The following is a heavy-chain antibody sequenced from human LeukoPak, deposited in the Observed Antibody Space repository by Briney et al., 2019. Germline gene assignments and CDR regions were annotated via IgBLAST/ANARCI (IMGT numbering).Heavy chain of an antibody. J-gene: IGHJ4*02. CDR2: INPNSGGT. D-gene: IGHD3-22*01. Sequence: ASVKVSCKASGYTFAGYYMHWVRQAPGQGLEWMGRINPNSGGTNYAQKFQGRVTMTRDTSISTAYMELSRLRSDDTAVYYCARVSQGNMIAHWGQGTLVTVSS. CDR3: ARVSQGNMIAH. CDR1: GYTFAGYY. V-gene: IGHV1-2*06.